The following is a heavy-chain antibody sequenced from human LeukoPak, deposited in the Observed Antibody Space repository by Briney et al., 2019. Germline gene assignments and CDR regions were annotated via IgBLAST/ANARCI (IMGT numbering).Heavy chain of an antibody. J-gene: IGHJ3*02. D-gene: IGHD2-2*01. Sequence: SETLSLTCTVSGGPISSYYWSWIRQPPGKGLEWIGYIYYSGSTNYNPSLKSRVTISVDTSKNQFSLKLSSVTAADTAVYYCARGPSHLYCSSTSCYFVLDAFDIWGQGTMVTASS. CDR3: ARGPSHLYCSSTSCYFVLDAFDI. CDR2: IYYSGST. V-gene: IGHV4-59*12. CDR1: GGPISSYY.